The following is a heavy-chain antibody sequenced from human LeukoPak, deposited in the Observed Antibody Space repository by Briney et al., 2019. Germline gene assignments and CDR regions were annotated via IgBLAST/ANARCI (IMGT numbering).Heavy chain of an antibody. V-gene: IGHV3-7*01. CDR3: ARDKFGGDYSGSYFDY. Sequence: GGSLRLSCVASGFTFSSYWMSWVRQAPGKGLEWVANIKQDGSEKYYVDSVKGRFTISRDNAKNSLYLQMNSLRAEDTAVYYCARDKFGGDYSGSYFDYWGQGTLVTVSS. CDR1: GFTFSSYW. CDR2: IKQDGSEK. J-gene: IGHJ4*02. D-gene: IGHD1-26*01.